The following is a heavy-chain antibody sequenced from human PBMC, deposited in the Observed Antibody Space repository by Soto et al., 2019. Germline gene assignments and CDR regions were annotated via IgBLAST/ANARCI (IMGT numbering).Heavy chain of an antibody. CDR2: MNPISGNT. V-gene: IGHV1-8*01. CDR1: GYTFTSYD. J-gene: IGHJ5*02. D-gene: IGHD4-17*01. CDR3: ARGVKYGAYSRWFDP. Sequence: ASVKVSCKASGYTFTSYDINWVRQATGQGLEYLGWMNPISGNTGYVQKFQGRGTLTSDTSISTAYMELSSLRSEDTAVYFCARGVKYGAYSRWFDPWGQGTLVTVSS.